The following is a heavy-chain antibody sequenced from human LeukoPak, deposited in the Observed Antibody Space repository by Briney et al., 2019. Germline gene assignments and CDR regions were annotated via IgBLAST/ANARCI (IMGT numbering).Heavy chain of an antibody. D-gene: IGHD5-18*01. Sequence: ASVKVSCKASGYTFTSYAMHWVRQAPGQRLEWMGWINAGNGNTKYSQNFQGRVTIIRDTSASTAYMELSSLRFEDTAVYYCARGPIPRYSSSKGWFDPWGQGILVTVSS. CDR2: INAGNGNT. J-gene: IGHJ5*02. CDR3: ARGPIPRYSSSKGWFDP. V-gene: IGHV1-3*01. CDR1: GYTFTSYA.